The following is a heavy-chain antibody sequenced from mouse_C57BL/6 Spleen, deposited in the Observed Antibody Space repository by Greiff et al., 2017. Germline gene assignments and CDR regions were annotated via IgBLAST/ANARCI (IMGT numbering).Heavy chain of an antibody. CDR3: ARGGIYDYDYSAMDY. CDR2: IYPRSGNT. V-gene: IGHV1-81*01. CDR1: GYTFTSYG. J-gene: IGHJ4*01. D-gene: IGHD2-4*01. Sequence: QVQLQQSGAELARPGASVKLSCKASGYTFTSYGISWVKQSTGQGLEWIGEIYPRSGNTYYNEKFKGKATLTADKSSSTAYMELRSLTSEDSAVYFCARGGIYDYDYSAMDYWGQGTSVTVSP.